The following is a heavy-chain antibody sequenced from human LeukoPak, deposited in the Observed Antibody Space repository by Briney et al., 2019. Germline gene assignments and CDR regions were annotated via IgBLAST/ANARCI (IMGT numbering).Heavy chain of an antibody. Sequence: SETLSLTCTVSGGSISYYYWSWIRQPAGKGLEWIGRIYRSGSTRYNPSLKSRVTMSVDTSKNQFSLKLSSVTAADTAVYYCARGGIWFGESYNWFDPWGQGTLVTVSS. J-gene: IGHJ5*02. CDR2: IYRSGST. V-gene: IGHV4-4*07. CDR3: ARGGIWFGESYNWFDP. CDR1: GGSISYYY. D-gene: IGHD3-10*01.